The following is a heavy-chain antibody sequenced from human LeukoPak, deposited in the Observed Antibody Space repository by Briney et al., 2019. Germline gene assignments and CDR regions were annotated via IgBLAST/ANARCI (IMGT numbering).Heavy chain of an antibody. CDR3: ARESPENYGLKCLGV. D-gene: IGHD1-7*01. CDR1: GYTFTSYG. V-gene: IGHV1-18*01. CDR2: ISAYNGTT. J-gene: IGHJ6*02. Sequence: GASVKVSCKASGYTFTSYGISWVRQAPGQGLEWMGWISAYNGTTNYAQKLQGRVTMTTDTSTSTAYMELRSLRSDDTAVYYCARESPENYGLKCLGVWGQGTTVTVSS.